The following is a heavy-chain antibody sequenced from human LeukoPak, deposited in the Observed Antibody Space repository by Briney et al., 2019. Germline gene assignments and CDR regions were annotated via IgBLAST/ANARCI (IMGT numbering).Heavy chain of an antibody. J-gene: IGHJ4*02. Sequence: SETLSLTCAVYGGSFSGYYWSWIRQPPGKGLEWIGEINHSGSTNYNPSLKSRVTISVDTSKNQFSLRLSSVTAADTAVYYCARQAITMIVNDYWGQGTLVTVSS. CDR2: INHSGST. CDR1: GGSFSGYY. CDR3: ARQAITMIVNDY. V-gene: IGHV4-34*01. D-gene: IGHD3-22*01.